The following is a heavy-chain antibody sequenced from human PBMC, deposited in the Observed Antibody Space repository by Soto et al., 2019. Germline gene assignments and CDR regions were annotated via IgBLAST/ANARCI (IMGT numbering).Heavy chain of an antibody. CDR3: ATLPPRVAVTVLPFPT. Sequence: SETLSLTCAVSGGSISSGGYSWSWIRQPPVKGLEWIGYMYHSGSTYYNPSLKGRVSISVDKSNNQFLLNLDSLTAADAAMYYCATLPPRVAVTVLPFPTWGQGPQVTAPQ. J-gene: IGHJ4*02. CDR1: GGSISSGGYS. CDR2: MYHSGST. D-gene: IGHD6-19*01. V-gene: IGHV4-30-2*01.